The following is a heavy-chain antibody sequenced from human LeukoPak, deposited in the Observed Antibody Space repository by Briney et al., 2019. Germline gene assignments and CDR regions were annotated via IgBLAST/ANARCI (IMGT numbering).Heavy chain of an antibody. Sequence: PSETLSLTCTVSGGSISNYYWNWIRQPAGKGLEWIGRFYTSGTTNYNPSLKSRVTMSLDTSKNQFSLKLSSVTAADTAIYYCASTYTSSWYNWYFDLWGPGTLVTVSS. V-gene: IGHV4-4*07. CDR3: ASTYTSSWYNWYFDL. CDR2: FYTSGTT. J-gene: IGHJ2*01. D-gene: IGHD6-13*01. CDR1: GGSISNYY.